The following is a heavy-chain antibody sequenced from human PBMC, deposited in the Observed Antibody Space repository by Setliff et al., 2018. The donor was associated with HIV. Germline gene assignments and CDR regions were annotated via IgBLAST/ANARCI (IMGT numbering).Heavy chain of an antibody. D-gene: IGHD2-8*02. J-gene: IGHJ4*02. CDR1: GFTFSFFG. CDR2: IWYDGSNK. CDR3: AKDLKTKYCVGGACYPLDS. V-gene: IGHV3-33*06. Sequence: GESLKISCTASGFTFSFFGMHWVRQAPGKGLEWVAAIWYDGSNKYYADSVKGRFTISRDNSKNTLYLEMNSLRAEDTAVYYCAKDLKTKYCVGGACYPLDSWGQGILVTVS.